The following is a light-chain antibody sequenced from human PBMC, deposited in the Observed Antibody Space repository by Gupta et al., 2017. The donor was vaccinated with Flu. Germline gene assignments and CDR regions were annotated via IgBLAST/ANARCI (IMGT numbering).Light chain of an antibody. Sequence: SSNIGAGFDVHWYQQLPGTAPKLLIYGNHNRPSGVPDRFSGSKSGTSASLAITGLQAEDESDYYCQSYDSTLSGSVFGGGTKLTVL. J-gene: IGLJ3*02. CDR3: QSYDSTLSGSV. V-gene: IGLV1-40*01. CDR1: SSNIGAGFD. CDR2: GNH.